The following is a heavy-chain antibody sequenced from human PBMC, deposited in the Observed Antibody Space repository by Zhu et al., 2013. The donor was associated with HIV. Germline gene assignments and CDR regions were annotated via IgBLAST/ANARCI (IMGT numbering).Heavy chain of an antibody. Sequence: QMQLVQSGAEVRKPGSSXRVSCKTSGGTFSTSSITWVRQAPGQGLEWVGGIIPLFGTPHYSHNFRGRVTISADKTTATAYMELSSLRSDDTAVYFCARGRDCTNGVCFLDHWGQGTLVTVSS. CDR2: IIPLFGTP. V-gene: IGHV1-69*06. CDR1: GGTFSTSS. D-gene: IGHD2-8*01. J-gene: IGHJ4*02. CDR3: ARGRDCTNGVCFLDH.